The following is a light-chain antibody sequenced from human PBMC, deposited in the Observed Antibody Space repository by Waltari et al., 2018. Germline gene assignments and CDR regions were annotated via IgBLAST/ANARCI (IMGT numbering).Light chain of an antibody. CDR2: EVT. CDR1: NSDVGAYIS. V-gene: IGLV2-8*01. J-gene: IGLJ1*01. Sequence: QSFLTQPPSAPGSPGQSVPISCPGTNSDVGAYISVSCYQQPPGKVPKRFIYEVTKRPAGVPDRCSCSKSGNAASLTVSGLQADDEADYYCSSYAHNNHFVFGTGTKVTVL. CDR3: SSYAHNNHFV.